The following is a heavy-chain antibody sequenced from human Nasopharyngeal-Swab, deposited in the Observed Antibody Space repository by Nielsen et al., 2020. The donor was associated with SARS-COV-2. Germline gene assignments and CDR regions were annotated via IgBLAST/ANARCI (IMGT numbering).Heavy chain of an antibody. CDR3: ARDHLYCSGGSCYRNYYGMDV. Sequence: WIRQPPGKGLEWIGEIYHSGSTNYNPSLKSRVTISVDKSKNQFSLKLSSVTAADTAVYYCARDHLYCSGGSCYRNYYGMDVWGQGTTVTVSS. D-gene: IGHD2-15*01. V-gene: IGHV4-4*02. CDR2: IYHSGST. J-gene: IGHJ6*02.